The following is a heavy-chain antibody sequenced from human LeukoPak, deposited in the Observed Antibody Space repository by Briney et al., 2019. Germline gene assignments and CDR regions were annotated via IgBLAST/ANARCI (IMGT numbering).Heavy chain of an antibody. CDR3: ARLSPPSHTDIYQYYFDY. J-gene: IGHJ4*02. D-gene: IGHD2-2*01. Sequence: SDTLSLTCAVSGYSISSNNWWGWIRQPPGRGLDWIGCIYYRGNIYFNPSLKSRVTMSVDTSKNQFSLKLSSVTAVATAVYYCARLSPPSHTDIYQYYFDYWGLGTLVTVSS. V-gene: IGHV4-28*05. CDR2: IYYRGNI. CDR1: GYSISSNNW.